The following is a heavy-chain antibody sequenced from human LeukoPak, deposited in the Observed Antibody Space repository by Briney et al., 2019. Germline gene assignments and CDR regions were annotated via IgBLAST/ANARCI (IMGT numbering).Heavy chain of an antibody. Sequence: SETLSLTCAVYGGSFSGYYWSWIRQPPGKGLEWIGEINHSGSTNYNPSLKSRVTISVDTSKNQFPLKLSSVTAADTAVYYCARVSGSGSLDYWGQGTLVTVSS. CDR1: GGSFSGYY. D-gene: IGHD3-10*01. CDR3: ARVSGSGSLDY. J-gene: IGHJ4*02. V-gene: IGHV4-34*01. CDR2: INHSGST.